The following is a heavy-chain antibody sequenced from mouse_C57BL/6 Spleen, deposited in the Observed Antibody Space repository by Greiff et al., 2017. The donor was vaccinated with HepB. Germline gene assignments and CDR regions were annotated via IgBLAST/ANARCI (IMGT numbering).Heavy chain of an antibody. V-gene: IGHV1-54*01. CDR2: INPGSGGT. Sequence: LQESGAELVRPGTSVKVSCKASGYAFTNYLIEWVKQRPGQGLEWIGVINPGSGGTNYNEKFKGKATLTADKSSSTAYMQLSSLTSEDSAVYFCARSGSSYGYWGQGTTLTVSS. J-gene: IGHJ2*01. D-gene: IGHD1-1*01. CDR3: ARSGSSYGY. CDR1: GYAFTNYL.